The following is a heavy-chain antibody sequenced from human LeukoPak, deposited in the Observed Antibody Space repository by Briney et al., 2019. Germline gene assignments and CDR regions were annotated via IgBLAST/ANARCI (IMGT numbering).Heavy chain of an antibody. CDR2: IYWDDDK. J-gene: IGHJ4*02. V-gene: IGHV2-5*02. CDR3: AHRIGSYYLH. D-gene: IGHD3-10*01. CDR1: GFSLNTSGVG. Sequence: ESGPTLVKPTQTLTLTCTFSGFSLNTSGVGVGWIRQPPGKALEWLALIYWDDDKRHSPSLKNRLTITKDSSKNQVVLTMTNMDPVDTATYYCAHRIGSYYLHWGQGTLVTVSS.